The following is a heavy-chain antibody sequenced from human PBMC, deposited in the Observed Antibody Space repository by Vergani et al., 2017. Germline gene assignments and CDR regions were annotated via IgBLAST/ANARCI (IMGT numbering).Heavy chain of an antibody. D-gene: IGHD2-15*01. CDR3: ARDSGGSSSDDYYYGMDV. CDR2: IWYDGSNK. CDR1: GFTFSSYG. V-gene: IGHV3-33*01. Sequence: QVQLVESGGGVVQPGRSLRLSCAASGFTFSSYGMHWVRQAPGKGLEWVAVIWYDGSNKYYADSVKGRFTISRDNSKNTLYLQMNSLRAEDTAVYYCARDSGGSSSDDYYYGMDVWGQGP. J-gene: IGHJ6*02.